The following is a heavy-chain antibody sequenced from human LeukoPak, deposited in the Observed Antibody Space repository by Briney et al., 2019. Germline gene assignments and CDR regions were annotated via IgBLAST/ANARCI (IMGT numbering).Heavy chain of an antibody. CDR2: IYFSGST. V-gene: IGHV4-59*11. J-gene: IGHJ3*02. CDR3: ARGLGAVAGRIYDGFDM. Sequence: TSETLSLTCTVSGGSISSHYWSWIRQPPGKGLEWIGYIYFSGSTNYNPSLKSRVTISIDTPNNQFSLKLSSVTAADTGVYYCARGLGAVAGRIYDGFDMWGRGTMVTVSS. D-gene: IGHD6-19*01. CDR1: GGSISSHY.